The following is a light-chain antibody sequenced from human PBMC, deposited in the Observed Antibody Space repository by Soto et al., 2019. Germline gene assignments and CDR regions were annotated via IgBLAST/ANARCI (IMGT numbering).Light chain of an antibody. Sequence: QSALTQPASVSGSPGQSITISCTGTSSDVGSYNLVSWYQQHPGKAPKLIIYEGIKRPSGVSNRFSASKSDNTASLTISGLQAEDESDYYCSSYTSSSTLVVFGGGTKLTVL. V-gene: IGLV2-14*02. CDR1: SSDVGSYNL. J-gene: IGLJ2*01. CDR3: SSYTSSSTLVV. CDR2: EGI.